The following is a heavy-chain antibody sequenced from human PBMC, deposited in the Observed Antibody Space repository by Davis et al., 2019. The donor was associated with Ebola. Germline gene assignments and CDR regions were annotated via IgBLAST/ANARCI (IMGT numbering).Heavy chain of an antibody. D-gene: IGHD2-8*02. CDR3: ARESWGTGWFDP. J-gene: IGHJ5*02. V-gene: IGHV4-59*12. Sequence: MPSETLSLTCVVSGGSISSYYWSWIRQPPGKGLEWIGYIYYSGSTNYNPSLKSRVTISVDTSKNQFSLKLSSVTAADTAVYYCARESWGTGWFDPWGQGTLVTVSS. CDR1: GGSISSYY. CDR2: IYYSGST.